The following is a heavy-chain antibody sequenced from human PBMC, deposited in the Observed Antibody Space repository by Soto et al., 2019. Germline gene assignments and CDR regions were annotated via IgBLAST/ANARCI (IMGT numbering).Heavy chain of an antibody. CDR3: ARLSVLYYDILTGIFLSYYYYYGMDV. Sequence: SSGTLSPTRTVPGCSLSSSCFYLGWVRQPPGEGLGWVGGIFYIGSTYYHPSLKIRVIISVDTSKNQFSLKLSSVTAADTAVYYCARLSVLYYDILTGIFLSYYYYYGMDVWGQGTTVTVSS. J-gene: IGHJ6*02. CDR2: IFYIGST. V-gene: IGHV4-39*01. D-gene: IGHD3-9*01. CDR1: GCSLSSSCFY.